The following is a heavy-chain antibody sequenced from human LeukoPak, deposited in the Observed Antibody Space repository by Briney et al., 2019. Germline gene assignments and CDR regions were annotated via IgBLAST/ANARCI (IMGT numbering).Heavy chain of an antibody. D-gene: IGHD6-19*01. CDR1: GYTLTELS. Sequence: ASVKVSCKVSGYTLTELSMHWVRQAPGKGLEWMGGFDPEDGETIYAQKFQGRVTMTEDTSTDTAYMELSSLRSEDTAVYYCATDSRYSSGWYWFDPWGQGTLVTVSS. CDR3: ATDSRYSSGWYWFDP. CDR2: FDPEDGET. J-gene: IGHJ5*02. V-gene: IGHV1-24*01.